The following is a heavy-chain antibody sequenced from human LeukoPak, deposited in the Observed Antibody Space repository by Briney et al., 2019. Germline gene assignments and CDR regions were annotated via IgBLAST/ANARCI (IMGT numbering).Heavy chain of an antibody. D-gene: IGHD3-10*01. V-gene: IGHV1-18*03. Sequence: ASVKVSCKAFGYTFTDYGITWVRQAPGQGREWMGWTSIYNGKTNYVQKFQGRVAMTGDAATNTAYMELRSLRSDDMAVYYCARDPPRSATIWAFDVWGQGTMVTVSS. CDR1: GYTFTDYG. CDR3: ARDPPRSATIWAFDV. CDR2: TSIYNGKT. J-gene: IGHJ3*01.